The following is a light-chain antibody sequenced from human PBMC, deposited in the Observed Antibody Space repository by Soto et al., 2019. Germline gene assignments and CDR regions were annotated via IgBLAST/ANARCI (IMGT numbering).Light chain of an antibody. CDR3: QQYSNWPQT. CDR2: GAS. Sequence: EIVMTQSPATLSVSPGERATLSCRASQSVSSNLAWYQQKPGQAPRLLIYGASTRATGIPARFSGSGSGTEFTLTSSRLQSEDFAVYYCQQYSNWPQTFGQGNKVEIK. J-gene: IGKJ1*01. V-gene: IGKV3-15*01. CDR1: QSVSSN.